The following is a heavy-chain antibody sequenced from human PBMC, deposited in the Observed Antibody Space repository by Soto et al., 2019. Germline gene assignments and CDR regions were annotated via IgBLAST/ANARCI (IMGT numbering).Heavy chain of an antibody. CDR1: GFTFSSYG. CDR2: IWYDGSNK. J-gene: IGHJ4*02. V-gene: IGHV3-33*01. CDR3: ARDHEDDSSGYYPSQPDY. Sequence: QVQLVESGGGVVQPGRSLRLSCAASGFTFSSYGMHWVRQAPGKGLERVAVIWYDGSNKYYADSVKGRFTISRDNSKNTLYLQMNSLRAEDTAVYYCARDHEDDSSGYYPSQPDYWGQGTLVTVSS. D-gene: IGHD3-22*01.